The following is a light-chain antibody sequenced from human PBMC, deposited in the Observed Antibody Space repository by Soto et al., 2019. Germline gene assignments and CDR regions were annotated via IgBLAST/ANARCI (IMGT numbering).Light chain of an antibody. Sequence: QSVLTQPPSISGAPGQRVTISCSGTSRNMGADFDVHWYQQLPGTAPNLLTHHDGDRPSGVPDRFSWSRSGTAASLTISGFRPEDEADYDYKSFDSSLTAWVFGRGTKLTVL. J-gene: IGLJ3*02. CDR3: KSFDSSLTAWV. CDR2: HDG. V-gene: IGLV1-40*01. CDR1: SRNMGADFD.